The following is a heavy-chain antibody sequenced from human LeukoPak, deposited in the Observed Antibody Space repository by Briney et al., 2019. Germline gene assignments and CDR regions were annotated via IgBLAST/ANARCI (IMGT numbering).Heavy chain of an antibody. D-gene: IGHD6-6*01. CDR1: GGSFSGYY. CDR2: INHSGST. V-gene: IGHV4-34*01. J-gene: IGHJ4*02. Sequence: SETLSLTCAVYGGSFSGYYWSWIRQPPGKGLEWIGEINHSGSTNYNPSLKSRVTISVDTSKNQFSLKLSSVTAADTAVYYCARKGSSSRRQYDYWGQGTLVTVSS. CDR3: ARKGSSSRRQYDY.